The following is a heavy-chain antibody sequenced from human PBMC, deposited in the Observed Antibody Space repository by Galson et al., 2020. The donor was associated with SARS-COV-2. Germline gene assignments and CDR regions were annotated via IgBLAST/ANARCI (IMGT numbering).Heavy chain of an antibody. Sequence: GGSLRLSCAASGFTFNTYAMTWVRQAPGKGLEWVSLITTSGTTTYYADSVKGRFTISRDNSKNTLFLQMNSLRAEDTAVYYCAKTGGCSGDTCSLGWYFDLWGRGTLVTVSS. D-gene: IGHD2-15*01. CDR2: ITTSGTTT. CDR3: AKTGGCSGDTCSLGWYFDL. J-gene: IGHJ2*01. V-gene: IGHV3-23*01. CDR1: GFTFNTYA.